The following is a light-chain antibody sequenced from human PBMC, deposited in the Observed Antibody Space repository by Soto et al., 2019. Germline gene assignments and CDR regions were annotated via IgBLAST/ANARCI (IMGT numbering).Light chain of an antibody. CDR2: DAS. V-gene: IGKV3-11*01. J-gene: IGKJ5*01. CDR3: QQLSNWPIT. CDR1: QSISSN. Sequence: EIVLTQSPATLSLSPGERATLSCRASQSISSNLAWYQQKPGQAPRLLIYDASNRATGIPARFSGSGSGTDFTLTINSLEPEDSEAYYCQQLSNWPITFGQWTRLEIK.